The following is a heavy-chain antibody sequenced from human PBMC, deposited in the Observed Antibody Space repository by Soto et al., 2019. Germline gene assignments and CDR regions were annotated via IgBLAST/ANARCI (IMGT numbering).Heavy chain of an antibody. CDR1: GGSISSSSYY. CDR3: ARHYPKYHYDFWNNSPSGGYDQSWFDP. D-gene: IGHD3-3*01. V-gene: IGHV4-39*01. CDR2: IYYSGST. Sequence: QLQLQESGPGLVKPSETLSLTCTVSGGSISSSSYYWGWIRQPPGKGLEWIGSIYYSGSTYYNPSLTSRVTISVDTSKNQFSLKLSSVTAADTAVYYCARHYPKYHYDFWNNSPSGGYDQSWFDPWGQGTLVTVSS. J-gene: IGHJ5*02.